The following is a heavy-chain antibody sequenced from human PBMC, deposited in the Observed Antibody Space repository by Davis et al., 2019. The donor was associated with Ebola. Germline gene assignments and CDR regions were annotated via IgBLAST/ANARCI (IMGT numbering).Heavy chain of an antibody. V-gene: IGHV3-64D*06. J-gene: IGHJ6*01. CDR3: TLLQEHL. Sequence: GESLKISCLASGFTFSSYAMHWVRQAPGKGLQYLAGITRNGGNTYHADSVKGRFTISRDNSKNTLYLQMSSLHQGPIGLPPGTLLQEHLWG. CDR1: GFTFSSYA. CDR2: ITRNGGNT.